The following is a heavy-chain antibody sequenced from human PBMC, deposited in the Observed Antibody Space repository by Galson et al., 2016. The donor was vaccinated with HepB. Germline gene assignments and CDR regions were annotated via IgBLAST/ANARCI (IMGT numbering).Heavy chain of an antibody. J-gene: IGHJ4*02. CDR2: IYPGDSDS. V-gene: IGHV5-51*01. Sequence: QSGAEVKKPGESLRISCKGSRYSFTNYWIGWVRQLPGKGLEWMGIIYPGDSDSRYSPSFQGQVTISADKSISSAYLQWSSLKASDTAMYYCVRHSGDGYNYVEYWGQGTLVTVSS. D-gene: IGHD5-24*01. CDR3: VRHSGDGYNYVEY. CDR1: RYSFTNYW.